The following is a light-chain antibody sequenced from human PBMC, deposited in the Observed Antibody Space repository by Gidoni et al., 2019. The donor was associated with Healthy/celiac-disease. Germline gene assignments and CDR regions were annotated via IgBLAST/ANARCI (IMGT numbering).Light chain of an antibody. CDR1: QSTSSY. V-gene: IGKV1-39*01. Sequence: DIQMTKSPSSLSASVGDRVTITCRASQSTSSYLNLYQQKPGKAPKLLIYAASSLQSGVPSRFSGSVSGTDFTLTIRSLQPEDFATYYCQQSYSTPWTFGQGTKVEIK. J-gene: IGKJ1*01. CDR2: AAS. CDR3: QQSYSTPWT.